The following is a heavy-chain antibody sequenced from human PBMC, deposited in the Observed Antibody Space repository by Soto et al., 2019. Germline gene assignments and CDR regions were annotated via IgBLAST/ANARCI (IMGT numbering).Heavy chain of an antibody. D-gene: IGHD3-10*01. CDR1: GGSISSGGYY. Sequence: SETLSLTCTVSGGSISSGGYYWSWIRQHPGKGLEWIGYIYYSGSTSYNPSLKSRVTISVDTSKNQFSLKLSSVTAADTAVYYCARVPGGSDAFDIWGQGTMVTVSS. CDR2: IYYSGST. CDR3: ARVPGGSDAFDI. J-gene: IGHJ3*02. V-gene: IGHV4-31*03.